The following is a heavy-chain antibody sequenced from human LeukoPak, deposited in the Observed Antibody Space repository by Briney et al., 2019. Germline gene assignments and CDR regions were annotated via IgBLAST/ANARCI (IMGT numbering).Heavy chain of an antibody. CDR1: GLTFSSYS. J-gene: IGHJ4*02. CDR2: IKSKTNGGTI. V-gene: IGHV3-15*01. CDR3: TTVGSAWNFDY. Sequence: PGGSLRLSCAASGLTFSSYSMNWVRQAPGKGLEWIARIKSKTNGGTIDYAAPVKGRLTISRDDSKDTLYLQMNILKIEDAAVYFCTTVGSAWNFDYWGQGTLVTVSS. D-gene: IGHD6-25*01.